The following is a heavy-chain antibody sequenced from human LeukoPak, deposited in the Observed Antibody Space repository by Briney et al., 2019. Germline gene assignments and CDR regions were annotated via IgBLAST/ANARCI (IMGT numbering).Heavy chain of an antibody. D-gene: IGHD2-2*02. CDR3: ARLLYRSSTSCYTGLYNWFDP. Sequence: GESLKISCKGSGYSFTSYWIGWVRQMPGKGLEWMGIIYPGDSDTRYSPSFQGQVTISADKSISTAHLQWSSLKASDTAMYYCARLLYRSSTSCYTGLYNWFDPWGQGTLVTVSS. CDR1: GYSFTSYW. CDR2: IYPGDSDT. J-gene: IGHJ5*02. V-gene: IGHV5-51*01.